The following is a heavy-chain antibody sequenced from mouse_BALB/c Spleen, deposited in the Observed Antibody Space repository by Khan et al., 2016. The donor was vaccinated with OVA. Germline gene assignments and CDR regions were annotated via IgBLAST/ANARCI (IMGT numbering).Heavy chain of an antibody. Sequence: VQLKQSGPGLVKPSQSLSLTCTVTGYSITSDYAWNWIRQFPGNKLEWMGYISYSGSTNSNPALKSRISITRDTSKNQFFLPLNSVTTEDTATYYCARDGSRYNYAMDYWGQGTSVTVSS. V-gene: IGHV3-2*02. D-gene: IGHD2-3*01. CDR3: ARDGSRYNYAMDY. J-gene: IGHJ4*01. CDR1: GYSITSDYA. CDR2: ISYSGST.